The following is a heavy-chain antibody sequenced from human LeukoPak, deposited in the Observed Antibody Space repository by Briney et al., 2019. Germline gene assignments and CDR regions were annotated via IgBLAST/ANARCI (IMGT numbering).Heavy chain of an antibody. CDR3: AKRADGCSGVSCYYYYMDV. J-gene: IGHJ6*03. CDR2: ISGVGDST. Sequence: PGGSLRLSCAASGFTFNSYTMNWVRQAPGKGLEWVSTISGVGDSTYYAESVKGRFTMSRDNSKNTVYLQMNSLRVEDTAIYYCAKRADGCSGVSCYYYYMDVWGKGTTVTVSS. D-gene: IGHD2-15*01. CDR1: GFTFNSYT. V-gene: IGHV3-23*01.